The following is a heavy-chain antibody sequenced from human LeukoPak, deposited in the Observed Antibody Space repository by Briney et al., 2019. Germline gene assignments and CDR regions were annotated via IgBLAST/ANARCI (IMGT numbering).Heavy chain of an antibody. CDR2: TYHSGNT. D-gene: IGHD6-13*01. V-gene: IGHV4-38-2*02. CDR3: ARGKAAAEIYYMDV. Sequence: SETLSLTCTVSGYSISSGYYWGWIRQPPGKGLEWIVTTYHSGNTYSHPSLKSRVTISVETSKNQFSLKLTSVAAADTAVYYCARGKAAAEIYYMDVWGKGTTVTVSS. CDR1: GYSISSGYY. J-gene: IGHJ6*03.